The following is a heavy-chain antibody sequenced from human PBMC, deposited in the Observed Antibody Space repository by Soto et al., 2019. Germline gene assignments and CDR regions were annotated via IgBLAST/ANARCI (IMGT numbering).Heavy chain of an antibody. CDR2: ISGSGSST. V-gene: IGHV3-23*01. CDR3: ARDRRYFDWLPYNWFDP. CDR1: GFTFSSYA. J-gene: IGHJ5*02. Sequence: GGSLRLSCAASGFTFSSYAMSWVRQAPGKGLEWVSGISGSGSSTYYADSVKGRFTISRDNAMNTLYLQMNSLRAEDTAVYYCARDRRYFDWLPYNWFDPWGQGTLVTVSS. D-gene: IGHD3-9*01.